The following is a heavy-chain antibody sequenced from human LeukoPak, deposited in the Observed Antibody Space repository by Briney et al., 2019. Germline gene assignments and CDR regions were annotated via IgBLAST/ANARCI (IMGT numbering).Heavy chain of an antibody. CDR3: AREGSIVGAAWLDP. CDR1: GFTFSSYW. D-gene: IGHD1-26*01. CDR2: INTDGSST. J-gene: IGHJ5*02. Sequence: GGSLRLSCAASGFTFSSYWMHWVRQAPGKGLVWVSRINTDGSSTSYADSVKGRFTISRDNAKNTLYLQMNSLRAEDTAVYYCAREGSIVGAAWLDPWGQGTLVTVSS. V-gene: IGHV3-74*01.